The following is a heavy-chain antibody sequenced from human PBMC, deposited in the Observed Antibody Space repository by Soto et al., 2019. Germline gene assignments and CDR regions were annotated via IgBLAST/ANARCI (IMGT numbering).Heavy chain of an antibody. D-gene: IGHD2-2*03. CDR1: GFTFSNAW. Sequence: GGSLRLSCAASGFTFSNAWMSWVRQAPGKGLEWVGRIKSKTDGGTTDYAAPVKGRFTISRDDSKNTLYLQMNSLKTEDTAVYYCTGDIGYCSSTSCYDSYYYYYMDVWGKGTTVTVSS. CDR2: IKSKTDGGTT. V-gene: IGHV3-15*01. J-gene: IGHJ6*03. CDR3: TGDIGYCSSTSCYDSYYYYYMDV.